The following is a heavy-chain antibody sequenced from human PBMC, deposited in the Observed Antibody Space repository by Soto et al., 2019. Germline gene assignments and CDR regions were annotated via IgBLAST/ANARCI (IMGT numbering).Heavy chain of an antibody. CDR1: GFTFDTYG. CDR3: ASVTPGNNLYSISGLDV. Sequence: QVHLVESGGGVAQPGRSLRLSCVASGFTFDTYGIHWVRQAPGKGLQWVALISYEGSNTYYADSVRGRFTISRDNSKTTLYLQINALRPDDTGVYYCASVTPGNNLYSISGLDVWGRGTLVTVSS. V-gene: IGHV3-30-3*01. CDR2: ISYEGSNT. J-gene: IGHJ6*02. D-gene: IGHD1-1*01.